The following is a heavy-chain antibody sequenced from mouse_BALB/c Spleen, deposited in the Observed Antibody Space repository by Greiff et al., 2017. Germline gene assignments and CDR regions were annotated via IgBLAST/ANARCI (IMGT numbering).Heavy chain of an antibody. V-gene: IGHV5-6*03. Sequence: EVMLVESGGGLVQPGGSRKLSCAASGFTFSSYGMSWVRQTPDKRLEWVATISSGGSYTYYPDSVKGRFTISRDNAKNTLYLQMSSLKSEDTAMYYCARHVTSEGDYWGQGTTLTVSS. J-gene: IGHJ2*01. CDR2: ISSGGSYT. D-gene: IGHD1-1*01. CDR1: GFTFSSYG. CDR3: ARHVTSEGDY.